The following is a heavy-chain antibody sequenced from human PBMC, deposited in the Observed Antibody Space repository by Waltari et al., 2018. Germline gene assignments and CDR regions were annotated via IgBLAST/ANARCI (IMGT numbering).Heavy chain of an antibody. CDR3: ARDQGDDSSLDI. V-gene: IGHV1-18*01. CDR2: VIADNGNT. J-gene: IGHJ3*02. Sequence: QVQLVQSGAEVKKPGASVKVSCKASGYTFTSYGISWVRQAPGQGIEWMGWVIADNGNTNDAQKLQCRVTMTTDTSTSTAYMELRSLRSDDTAVYYCARDQGDDSSLDIWGQGTMVTVSS. D-gene: IGHD3-22*01. CDR1: GYTFTSYG.